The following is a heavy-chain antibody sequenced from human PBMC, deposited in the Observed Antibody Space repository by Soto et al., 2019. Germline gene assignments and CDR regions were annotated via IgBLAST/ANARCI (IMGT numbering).Heavy chain of an antibody. D-gene: IGHD3-22*01. J-gene: IGHJ3*02. V-gene: IGHV1-46*01. CDR2: ISPSGGSP. Sequence: ASVKVSCKASGYTFTNYYMHWVRQAPGQGLEWMGIISPSGGSPTYAQKFQGRFAMTSDTSTSTVYMELSSLRSQDTALYYCARSSDYYDSSQNAFDIWGQGTMVTVSS. CDR1: GYTFTNYY. CDR3: ARSSDYYDSSQNAFDI.